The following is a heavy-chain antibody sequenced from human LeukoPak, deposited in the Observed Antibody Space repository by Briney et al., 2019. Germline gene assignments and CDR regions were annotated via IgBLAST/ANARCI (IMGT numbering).Heavy chain of an antibody. V-gene: IGHV3-23*01. CDR1: GFTFSSYS. CDR2: ISGSGGST. CDR3: ARDRVVGATAASDY. D-gene: IGHD1-26*01. Sequence: GGSLRLSCAASGFTFSSYSMNWVRQAPGKGLEWVSAISGSGGSTYYADSVKGRFTISRDNSKNTLYLQMNSLRAEDTAVYYCARDRVVGATAASDYWGQGTLVTVSS. J-gene: IGHJ4*02.